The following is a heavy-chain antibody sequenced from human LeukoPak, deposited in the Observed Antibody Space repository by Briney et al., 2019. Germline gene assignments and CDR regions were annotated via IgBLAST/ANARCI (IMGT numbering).Heavy chain of an antibody. Sequence: GGSLRLSCAASGFTFSTYAMNWVRQAPGKGLEWVSSISGGGDSTYYADSVQGRFTISRDNSKNKLYLQMNSLRAVDSAVYYCAKDVRRVPATTNDYWGQGTLVTVSS. CDR3: AKDVRRVPATTNDY. V-gene: IGHV3-23*01. CDR2: ISGGGDST. CDR1: GFTFSTYA. D-gene: IGHD2-2*01. J-gene: IGHJ4*02.